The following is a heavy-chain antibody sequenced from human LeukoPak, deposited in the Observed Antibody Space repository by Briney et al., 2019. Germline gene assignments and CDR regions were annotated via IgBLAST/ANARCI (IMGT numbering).Heavy chain of an antibody. CDR3: AREGPSDYYDFCSGYYRSLDY. Sequence: SETLSLTCAVYGGSFSGYYWSWSRQPPGKGLEWIGEIKHSGSTNYNPSLKSRVTISVDTSKNQFSLKLSSVTAADTAVYYCAREGPSDYYDFCSGYYRSLDYWGQGTLVTVSS. CDR2: IKHSGST. J-gene: IGHJ4*02. V-gene: IGHV4-34*01. D-gene: IGHD3-3*01. CDR1: GGSFSGYY.